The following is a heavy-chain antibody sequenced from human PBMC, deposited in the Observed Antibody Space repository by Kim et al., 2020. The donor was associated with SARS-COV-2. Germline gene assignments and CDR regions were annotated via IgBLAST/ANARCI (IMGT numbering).Heavy chain of an antibody. Sequence: ASVKVSCKAFGYMFSTHGITWLRQAPGQGLEYMGWVNPNNGNTEYAHKFQGRVTMTTDTFTRTAYMHLWSLTYDDTAVYYCARGRAWPKIDYWGQGTLVT. CDR3: ARGRAWPKIDY. J-gene: IGHJ4*02. CDR2: VNPNNGNT. V-gene: IGHV1-18*04. CDR1: GYMFSTHG.